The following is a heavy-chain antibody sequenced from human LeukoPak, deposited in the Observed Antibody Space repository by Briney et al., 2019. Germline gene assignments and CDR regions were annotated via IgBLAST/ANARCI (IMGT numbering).Heavy chain of an antibody. CDR2: IYYSGAT. J-gene: IGHJ4*02. V-gene: IGHV4-59*01. CDR1: GGSISTYY. Sequence: SETLSLTCTVSGGSISTYYWNWIRQTPGKGLEWIGYIYYSGATNYNPSLKSRVTISVDTSKNQFSLKLSSVTAADTAVYYCARGVYIAAAQYGFWGQGTLVTVSS. D-gene: IGHD6-13*01. CDR3: ARGVYIAAAQYGF.